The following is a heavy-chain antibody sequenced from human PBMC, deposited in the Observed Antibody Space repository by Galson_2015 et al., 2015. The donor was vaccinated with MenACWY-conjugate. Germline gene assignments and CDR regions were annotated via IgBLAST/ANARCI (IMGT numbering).Heavy chain of an antibody. V-gene: IGHV3-20*04. CDR1: GFTFEDYG. D-gene: IGHD6-13*01. CDR2: INWKGAST. Sequence: SLRLSCAGSGFTFEDYGMSWVRQAPGKGLEWVSGINWKGASTGYADSVKGRFTISRDNAKNSLYLQINSLRAEDTALYYCAREALFSRIATGALQDWGQDSLVTVSS. J-gene: IGHJ1*01. CDR3: AREALFSRIATGALQD.